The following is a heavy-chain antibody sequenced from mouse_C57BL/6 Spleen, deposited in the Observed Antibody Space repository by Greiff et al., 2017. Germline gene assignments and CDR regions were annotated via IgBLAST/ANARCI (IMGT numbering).Heavy chain of an antibody. D-gene: IGHD2-10*01. CDR2: IDPSDSYT. V-gene: IGHV1-69*01. J-gene: IGHJ4*01. Sequence: QVQLQQPGAELVMPGASVKLSCKASGYTFTSYWMHWVKQRPGQGLEWIGEIDPSDSYTNYNQKFKGKSTLPVDKSSSTAYMQLSSLTSGDSAVYYCASTSYSFAVGYWGQGTSVTVSS. CDR3: ASTSYSFAVGY. CDR1: GYTFTSYW.